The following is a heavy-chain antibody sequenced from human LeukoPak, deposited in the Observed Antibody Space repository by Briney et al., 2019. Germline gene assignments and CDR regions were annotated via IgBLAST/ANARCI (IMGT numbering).Heavy chain of an antibody. Sequence: PGGSLRLSCAASGFSLSNYWMSWVRQAPGKGLEWVADIKEDGSEKYYVDSMKGRFTISRDNAKSSLYLQLNNLRVDDTAVYYCARSWAHYDYWGQGTLVTVSS. J-gene: IGHJ4*02. V-gene: IGHV3-7*01. CDR2: IKEDGSEK. CDR3: ARSWAHYDY. CDR1: GFSLSNYW. D-gene: IGHD6-13*01.